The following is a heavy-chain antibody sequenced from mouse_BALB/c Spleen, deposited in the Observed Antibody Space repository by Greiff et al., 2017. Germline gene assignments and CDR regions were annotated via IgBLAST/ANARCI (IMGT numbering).Heavy chain of an antibody. D-gene: IGHD2-9*01. V-gene: IGHV5-6-5*01. Sequence: EVKVVESGGGLVKPGGSLKLSCAASGFTFSSYAMSWVRQTPEKRLEWVASISSGGSTYYPDSVKGRFTISRDNARNILYLQMSSLRSEDTAMYYCARGLLWLRRDYYAMDYWGQGTSVTVSA. J-gene: IGHJ4*01. CDR3: ARGLLWLRRDYYAMDY. CDR1: GFTFSSYA. CDR2: ISSGGST.